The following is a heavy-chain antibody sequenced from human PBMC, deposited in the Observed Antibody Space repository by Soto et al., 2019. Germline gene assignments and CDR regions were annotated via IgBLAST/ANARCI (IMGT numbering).Heavy chain of an antibody. CDR3: ARVRRLRGHVDIEATAPGLMDAFDI. V-gene: IGHV4-31*03. J-gene: IGHJ3*02. Sequence: PSETLSLTCTVSGGSISSGGYYWSWIRQHPGKRLEWIGYIYYRESTYYNPSLKSRVTISVDTSKNQFSLKLSSVTAADTAVYYCARVRRLRGHVDIEATAPGLMDAFDIWGQGTMVTVSS. CDR1: GGSISSGGYY. CDR2: IYYREST. D-gene: IGHD5-12*01.